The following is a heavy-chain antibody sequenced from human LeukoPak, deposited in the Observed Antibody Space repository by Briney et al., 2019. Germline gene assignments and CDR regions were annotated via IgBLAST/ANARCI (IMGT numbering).Heavy chain of an antibody. D-gene: IGHD2-8*01. J-gene: IGHJ4*02. V-gene: IGHV3-7*01. CDR3: ARPSSTIGYFDY. Sequence: GGSLRLSCAASGFTFSNYWMSWVRQAPGKGLDWVANINQDGSEKYYVDSVKGRFTFSRGNAKNLLYLQMNNLRAEDTAVYYCARPSSTIGYFDYWGQGTLVTVSS. CDR1: GFTFSNYW. CDR2: INQDGSEK.